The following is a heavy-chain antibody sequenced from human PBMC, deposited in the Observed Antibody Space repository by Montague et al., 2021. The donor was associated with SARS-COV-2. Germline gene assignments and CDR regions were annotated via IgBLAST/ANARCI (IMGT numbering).Heavy chain of an antibody. J-gene: IGHJ6*02. CDR2: IYYSGST. Sequence: SDTLSLTRTVSGGSVSSGSYYWSWIRQPPGKGLEWIGYIYYSGSTNYNPSLKSRVTISVDTSKNQFSLKLSSVTAADTAVYYCARDPRHITIFGVVTRYGMDVWGQGTTVTVSS. CDR1: GGSVSSGSYY. D-gene: IGHD3-3*01. V-gene: IGHV4-61*01. CDR3: ARDPRHITIFGVVTRYGMDV.